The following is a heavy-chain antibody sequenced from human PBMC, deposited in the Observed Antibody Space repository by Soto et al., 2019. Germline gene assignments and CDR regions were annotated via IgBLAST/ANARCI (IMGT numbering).Heavy chain of an antibody. V-gene: IGHV3-74*01. CDR2: IDKVGTDS. CDR3: ARGWFGPDV. Sequence: EVQLVESGGGLVQPGGSLRLSCAASEFTFSGRSVHWVRQAPGKGLVWVSGIDKVGTDSTYADSVKGRFTSSRDNAKNTVYLEMTSLRVEDTAVYYCARGWFGPDVWGKGTTVTVSS. D-gene: IGHD3-10*01. J-gene: IGHJ6*03. CDR1: EFTFSGRS.